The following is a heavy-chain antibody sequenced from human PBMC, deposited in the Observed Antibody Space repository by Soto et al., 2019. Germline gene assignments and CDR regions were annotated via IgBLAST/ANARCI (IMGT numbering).Heavy chain of an antibody. J-gene: IGHJ3*02. D-gene: IGHD3-10*01. CDR3: ARRMREGWFGDQRGAFDI. CDR1: GGSISSGGYY. Sequence: QVQLQESGPGLVKPSQTLSLTCTVSGGSISSGGYYWSWIRQHPGKGLEWIGYIYYSGSTYYNPSLKSRVKLSVDTSKNQFSLKLSSVTGADTAVYYCARRMREGWFGDQRGAFDIWGQGTMVTVSS. V-gene: IGHV4-31*03. CDR2: IYYSGST.